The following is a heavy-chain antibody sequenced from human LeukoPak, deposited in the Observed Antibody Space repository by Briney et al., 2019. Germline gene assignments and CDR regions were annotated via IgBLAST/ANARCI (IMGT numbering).Heavy chain of an antibody. CDR2: TTGSGRTT. CDR1: GFTFSNYA. CDR3: AKLQSDGLRTYYGMDV. D-gene: IGHD4-17*01. Sequence: GGSLRLFCAASGFTFSNYAMTWVRQDPGGGLEWVSATTGSGRTTYYADSVMGRFTISRDNSKNTLYLQMNSLRAEDTAVYYCAKLQSDGLRTYYGMDVWGQGTTVTVSS. V-gene: IGHV3-23*01. J-gene: IGHJ6*02.